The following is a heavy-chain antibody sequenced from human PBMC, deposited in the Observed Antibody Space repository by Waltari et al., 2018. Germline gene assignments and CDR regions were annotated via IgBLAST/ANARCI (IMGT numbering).Heavy chain of an antibody. Sequence: EVQLVESGGGLVQPGGSLRLTCAASGFHFSSFWMHWVRQVPGEGLVWVAGIMNDGSDSGYADSVKGRFTISRDNAKNTLYLEMNSLRVEDTAVYYCAKDLHWGQSDYWGQGTLVTVSS. CDR3: AKDLHWGQSDY. CDR1: GFHFSSFW. D-gene: IGHD3-16*01. J-gene: IGHJ4*02. V-gene: IGHV3-74*01. CDR2: IMNDGSDS.